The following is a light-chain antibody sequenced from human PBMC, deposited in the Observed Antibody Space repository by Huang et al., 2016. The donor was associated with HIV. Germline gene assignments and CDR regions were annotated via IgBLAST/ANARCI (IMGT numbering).Light chain of an antibody. Sequence: EIVLTQSPATLSLSPGERATLSCRASQSVSSYLAWYQQKPGQAPSLLIYDASNRATGIPAMFSGSGSGTDFTRTISSLEPEDFAVYYCQQRSNWPRTFGQGTKVEIK. CDR2: DAS. CDR1: QSVSSY. J-gene: IGKJ1*01. V-gene: IGKV3-11*01. CDR3: QQRSNWPRT.